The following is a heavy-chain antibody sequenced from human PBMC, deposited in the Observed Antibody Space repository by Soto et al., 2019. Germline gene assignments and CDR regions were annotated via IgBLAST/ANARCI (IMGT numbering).Heavy chain of an antibody. CDR2: IIPIFGTA. CDR1: GGTFSSYA. Sequence: SGAEVKKPGSSVKVSCKASGGTFSSYAISWVRQAPGQGLEWMGGIIPIFGTANYAQKFQGRVTITADESTSTAYMELSSLRSEDTAVYYCAREDAHYDFWSGYYTPFDYWGQGTLVTVSS. D-gene: IGHD3-3*01. J-gene: IGHJ4*02. CDR3: AREDAHYDFWSGYYTPFDY. V-gene: IGHV1-69*01.